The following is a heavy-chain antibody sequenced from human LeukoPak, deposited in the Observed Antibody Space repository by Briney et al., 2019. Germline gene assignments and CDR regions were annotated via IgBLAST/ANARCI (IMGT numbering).Heavy chain of an antibody. CDR1: GFTFSSYG. V-gene: IGHV3-21*01. CDR3: ARDRYCSSTSCRTSMSYFQH. D-gene: IGHD2-2*01. Sequence: GVSLRLSCAASGFTFSSYGMNWVRQAPGKGLEWVSSISSSSSYIYYADSVKGRFTISRDNAKNSLYLHMNSLRAEDTAVYYCARDRYCSSTSCRTSMSYFQHWGQGTLVTVSS. CDR2: ISSSSSYI. J-gene: IGHJ1*01.